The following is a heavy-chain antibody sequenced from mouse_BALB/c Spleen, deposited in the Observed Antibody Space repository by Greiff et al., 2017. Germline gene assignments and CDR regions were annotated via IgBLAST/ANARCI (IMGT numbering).Heavy chain of an antibody. D-gene: IGHD1-1*01. CDR3: ARSRDYYGSSYFWYFDV. J-gene: IGHJ1*01. V-gene: IGHV1-7*01. CDR2: INPSTGYT. Sequence: QVQLQQSGAELAKPGASVKMSCKASGYTFTSYWMHWVKQRPGQGLEWIGYINPSTGYTEYNQKFKDKATLTADKSSSTAYMQLSSLTSEDSAVYYCARSRDYYGSSYFWYFDVWGAGTTVTVSS. CDR1: GYTFTSYW.